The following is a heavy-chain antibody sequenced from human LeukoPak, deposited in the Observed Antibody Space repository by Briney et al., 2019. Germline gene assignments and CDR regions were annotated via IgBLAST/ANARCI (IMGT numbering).Heavy chain of an antibody. D-gene: IGHD3-22*01. J-gene: IGHJ3*02. V-gene: IGHV3-30*02. CDR1: GFTFSSYG. CDR3: ARDRNYYDSSGYPDAFDI. Sequence: GGSLRLSCAASGFTFSSYGMHWVRQAPGKGLEWVAFIRYDGSNKYYADSVKGRFTISRDNAKNSLYLQMNSLRAEDTAVYYCARDRNYYDSSGYPDAFDIWGRGTMVTVSS. CDR2: IRYDGSNK.